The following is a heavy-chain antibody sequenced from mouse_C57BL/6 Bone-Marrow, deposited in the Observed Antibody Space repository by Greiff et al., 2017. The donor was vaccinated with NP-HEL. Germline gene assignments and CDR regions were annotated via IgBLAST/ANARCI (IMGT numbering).Heavy chain of an antibody. CDR1: GYTFTEYT. V-gene: IGHV1-62-2*01. CDR3: ARHEPYYGRGYFDV. D-gene: IGHD1-1*01. J-gene: IGHJ1*03. Sequence: QVHVKQSGAELVKPGASVKLSCTASGYTFTEYTIHWVKQRSGQGLEWIGWFYPGSGSIKYNEKFKDKATLTADKSSSTVYMELSRLTSEDSAVYFCARHEPYYGRGYFDVWGTGTTVTVSS. CDR2: FYPGSGSI.